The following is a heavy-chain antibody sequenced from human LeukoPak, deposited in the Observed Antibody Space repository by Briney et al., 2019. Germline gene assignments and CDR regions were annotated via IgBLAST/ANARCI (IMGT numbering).Heavy chain of an antibody. CDR2: IWYDGSNK. CDR1: GFTFSSYG. Sequence: PGRSLRLSCAASGFTFSSYGMHWVRQAPGKGLEWVAVIWYDGSNKYYADSVKGRFTISRDNSKNTLYLQMNSLRAEDTAVYYCAGAEGWLQPLDYRGQGTLVTVSS. J-gene: IGHJ4*02. V-gene: IGHV3-33*01. CDR3: AGAEGWLQPLDY. D-gene: IGHD5-24*01.